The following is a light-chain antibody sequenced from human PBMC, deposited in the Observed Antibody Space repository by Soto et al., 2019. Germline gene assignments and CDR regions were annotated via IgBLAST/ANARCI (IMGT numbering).Light chain of an antibody. CDR1: QSLANNY. CDR3: QQYGRSPRT. Sequence: EIVLPHYTGALSLSPGERATLSRRASQSLANNYFAWYQQKPGRALRLLIDGASTRATGIPDRFSGSGSGTDFTLTISRMEPEDFAVYYCQQYGRSPRTFGPGTMVDI. J-gene: IGKJ1*01. V-gene: IGKV3-20*01. CDR2: GAS.